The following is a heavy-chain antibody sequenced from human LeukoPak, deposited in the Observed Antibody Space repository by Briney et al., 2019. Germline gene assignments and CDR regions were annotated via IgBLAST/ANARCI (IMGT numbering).Heavy chain of an antibody. V-gene: IGHV4-4*02. Sequence: PSETLSLTCAVSGGSISSSSWWSWVRQPPGKGPEWIGEIHHSGSTNLNPSLKSRVTISVDTSKNQFSLKLSSVTAADTAVYYCARIAAAGNGPLFDYWGQGTLVTVSS. CDR3: ARIAAAGNGPLFDY. CDR1: GGSISSSSW. D-gene: IGHD6-13*01. J-gene: IGHJ4*02. CDR2: IHHSGST.